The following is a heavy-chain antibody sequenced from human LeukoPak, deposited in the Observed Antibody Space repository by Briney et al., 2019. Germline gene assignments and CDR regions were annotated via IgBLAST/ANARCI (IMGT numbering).Heavy chain of an antibody. D-gene: IGHD4-11*01. CDR2: IYDSGST. CDR3: ARELQYDAFDI. V-gene: IGHV4-30-2*01. Sequence: SETLSLTCAVSGGSISSGGYSWSWIRQPPGKGLEWIGYIYDSGSTYYNPSLKSRVTISVDRSKNQFSLKLSSVTAADTAVYYCARELQYDAFDIWGQGKMVTVSS. J-gene: IGHJ3*02. CDR1: GGSISSGGYS.